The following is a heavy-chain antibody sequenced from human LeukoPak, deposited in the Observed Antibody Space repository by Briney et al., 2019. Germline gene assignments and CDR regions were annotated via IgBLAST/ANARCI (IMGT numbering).Heavy chain of an antibody. V-gene: IGHV1-2*02. Sequence: ASVKVSCMPSGYTFTDYYMHWVRQAPGQGLEWMGWINPNSGGTNYAQKFQGRVTMTRDTSISTAYMELSRLRSDDTAVYYCARGARQQVIPNYYYYVDVWGKGITVTISS. CDR2: INPNSGGT. D-gene: IGHD6-13*01. J-gene: IGHJ6*03. CDR3: ARGARQQVIPNYYYYVDV. CDR1: GYTFTDYY.